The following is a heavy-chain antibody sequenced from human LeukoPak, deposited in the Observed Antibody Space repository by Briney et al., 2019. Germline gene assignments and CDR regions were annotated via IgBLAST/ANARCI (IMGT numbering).Heavy chain of an antibody. V-gene: IGHV3-23*01. D-gene: IGHD3-22*01. Sequence: GGSLRLSCAASGFTFSSYAMSWVRQAPGKGLEWVSAISGSGGSTYYADSVKGRFTISRDNAKNSLYLQMNSLRAEDTALYYCARSPIDSSGYYSHDYWGQGTLVTVSS. CDR2: ISGSGGST. CDR3: ARSPIDSSGYYSHDY. J-gene: IGHJ4*02. CDR1: GFTFSSYA.